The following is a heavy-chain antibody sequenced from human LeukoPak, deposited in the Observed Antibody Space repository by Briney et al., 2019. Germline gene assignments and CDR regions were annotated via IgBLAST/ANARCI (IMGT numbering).Heavy chain of an antibody. D-gene: IGHD2/OR15-2a*01. CDR3: ARGQYQLLSGVFDS. V-gene: IGHV4-39*01. CDR1: GGSISSSSYY. Sequence: PSETLSLTCTVSGGSISSSSYYWGWIRQPPGKGLEWIGSAYYRGSTYYKPSLKSRVTISIKTSEDQFSLKLSSVTAADTAVYYCARGQYQLLSGVFDSWGQGTLVTVSS. CDR2: AYYRGST. J-gene: IGHJ4*02.